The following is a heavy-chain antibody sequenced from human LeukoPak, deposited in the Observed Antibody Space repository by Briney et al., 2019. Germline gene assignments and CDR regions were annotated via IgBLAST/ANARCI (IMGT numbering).Heavy chain of an antibody. D-gene: IGHD2-2*02. Sequence: SETLSLTCTVSGGSISSSSYYWGWIRQPPGKGLEWIGRIYYSGSTYYNPSLKSRVTISVDTSKNQFSLKLSSVTAADTAVYYCARERVVVVPAAILGSAFDIWGQGTMVTVSS. J-gene: IGHJ3*02. CDR2: IYYSGST. CDR1: GGSISSSSYY. V-gene: IGHV4-39*07. CDR3: ARERVVVVPAAILGSAFDI.